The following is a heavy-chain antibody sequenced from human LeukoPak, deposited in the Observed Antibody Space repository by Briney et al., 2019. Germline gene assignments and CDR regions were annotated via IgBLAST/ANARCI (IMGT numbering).Heavy chain of an antibody. J-gene: IGHJ4*02. CDR3: AKETAVTGACES. V-gene: IGHV3-23*01. CDR2: ISGSGGST. CDR1: GFTFSSYA. D-gene: IGHD6-19*01. Sequence: GGSLRLSCAASGFTFSSYAMSWVRQAPGKGLVWVSAISGSGGSTYYVDSVKGRFTISRDNSRNTLYLQMNSLRAEDTAVYYCAKETAVTGACESWGPGTLVTVSS.